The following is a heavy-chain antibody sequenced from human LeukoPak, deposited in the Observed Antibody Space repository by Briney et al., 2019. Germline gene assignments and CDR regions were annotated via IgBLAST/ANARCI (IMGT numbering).Heavy chain of an antibody. CDR2: IYYSGST. CDR1: GGSISSYY. CDR3: ARVVPGGRGYYYYHMDV. Sequence: NPSETLSLTCTVSGGSISSYYWSWIRQPPGKGLEWIGYIYYSGSTNYNPSLKSRVTISVDTSKNQFSLKLSSVTAADTAVYYCARVVPGGRGYYYYHMDVWGKGTTVTVSS. J-gene: IGHJ6*03. D-gene: IGHD4-23*01. V-gene: IGHV4-59*01.